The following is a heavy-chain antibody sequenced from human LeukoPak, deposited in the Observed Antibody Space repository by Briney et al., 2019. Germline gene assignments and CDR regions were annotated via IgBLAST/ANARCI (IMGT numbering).Heavy chain of an antibody. CDR3: ATVEVSDYDSSGYLPGY. CDR1: GGSFSGYY. V-gene: IGHV4-34*01. CDR2: INHSGST. D-gene: IGHD3-22*01. J-gene: IGHJ4*02. Sequence: SETLSLTCAVYGGSFSGYYWSWIRQPPGKGLEWIGEINHSGSTNYNPSLKSRVTISVDTSKNQFSLKLSFVTAADTAVYYCATVEVSDYDSSGYLPGYWGQGTLVTVS.